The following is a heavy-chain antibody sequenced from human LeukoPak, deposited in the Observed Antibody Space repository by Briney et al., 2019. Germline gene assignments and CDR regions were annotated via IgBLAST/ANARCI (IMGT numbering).Heavy chain of an antibody. V-gene: IGHV3-21*01. Sequence: GGSLRLSCAASGFTFSSYSMNWVRQAPGKGLEWVSSISSSSSYIYYADSVKGRFTISRDNAKNSLYLQMNSLRAEDTAVYYCARGAYYYDSSGYSVDFDYWGQGTLVTVSS. CDR2: ISSSSSYI. CDR3: ARGAYYYDSSGYSVDFDY. J-gene: IGHJ4*02. CDR1: GFTFSSYS. D-gene: IGHD3-22*01.